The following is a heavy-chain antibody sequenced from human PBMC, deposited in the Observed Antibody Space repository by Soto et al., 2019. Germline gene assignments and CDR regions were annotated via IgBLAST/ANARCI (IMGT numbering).Heavy chain of an antibody. J-gene: IGHJ4*02. Sequence: GGSLRLSCAASGFTFSSYAMSWVRQAPGKGLEWVALISYDGSNEYYADSVKGRFAISRDNSKNTLYLQMSGLRAEDTVVYYCARDRGYDSSGYYFMWGQGTLVTVSS. CDR1: GFTFSSYA. CDR2: ISYDGSNE. D-gene: IGHD3-22*01. CDR3: ARDRGYDSSGYYFM. V-gene: IGHV3-30*09.